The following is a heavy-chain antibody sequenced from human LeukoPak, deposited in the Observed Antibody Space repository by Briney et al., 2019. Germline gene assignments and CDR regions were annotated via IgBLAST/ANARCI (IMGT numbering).Heavy chain of an antibody. CDR1: GFTFSDYY. V-gene: IGHV3-11*01. CDR3: ARSLMNSVRPYYYYYGMDV. D-gene: IGHD1-7*01. CDR2: ISSSGSTI. Sequence: GGSLRLSCAASGFTFSDYYMSWIRQAPGKGPEWVSYISSSGSTIYYADSVKGRFTISRDNAKNSLYLQMNSLRAEDTAVYYCARSLMNSVRPYYYYYGMDVWGQGTTVTVSS. J-gene: IGHJ6*02.